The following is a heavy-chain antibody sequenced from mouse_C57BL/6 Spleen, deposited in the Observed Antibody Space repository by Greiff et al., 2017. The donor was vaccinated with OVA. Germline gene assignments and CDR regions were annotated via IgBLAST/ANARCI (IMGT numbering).Heavy chain of an antibody. CDR1: GYTFTSYW. J-gene: IGHJ4*01. Sequence: QVQLQQPGAELVMPGASVKLSCKASGYTFTSYWMHWVKQRPGQGLEWIGEIDPSDSYTNYNQKFKGKSTLTVDKSSSTAYMQLSSLTSEDSAVYYCARSWLRRGGFYAMDDWGQGTSVTVSS. V-gene: IGHV1-69*01. D-gene: IGHD2-2*01. CDR3: ARSWLRRGGFYAMDD. CDR2: IDPSDSYT.